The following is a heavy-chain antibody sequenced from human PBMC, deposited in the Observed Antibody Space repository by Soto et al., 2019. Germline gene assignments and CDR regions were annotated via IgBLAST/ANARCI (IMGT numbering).Heavy chain of an antibody. CDR1: GYTFTSYG. V-gene: IGHV1-18*01. CDR2: ISAYNGNT. J-gene: IGHJ6*02. D-gene: IGHD1-1*01. CDR3: AMRVTLEPRPAYGMDV. Sequence: QVQLVQSGAEVKKPGASVKVSCKASGYTFTSYGISWVRQAPGQRLEWMGWISAYNGNTNYAQKLQGRVTMTTDTSTSTAYMELRSLRSDDTAVYYCAMRVTLEPRPAYGMDVWGQGTTVTVSS.